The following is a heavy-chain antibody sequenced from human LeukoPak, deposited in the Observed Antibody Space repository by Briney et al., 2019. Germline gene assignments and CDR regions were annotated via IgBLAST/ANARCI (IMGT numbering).Heavy chain of an antibody. V-gene: IGHV4-4*07. CDR2: IYTSGST. J-gene: IGHJ4*02. CDR3: AREPYESYDILTGAFDY. Sequence: SETLSLTCTVSGGSISSYYWSWIRQPAGKGLEWIGRIYTSGSTNYNPSLKSRVTMSVDTSKNQFSLRLSSVTAADTAVYYCAREPYESYDILTGAFDYWGQGTLVTVSS. CDR1: GGSISSYY. D-gene: IGHD3-9*01.